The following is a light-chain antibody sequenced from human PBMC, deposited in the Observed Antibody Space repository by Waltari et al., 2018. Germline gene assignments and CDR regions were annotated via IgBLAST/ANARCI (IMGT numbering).Light chain of an antibody. J-gene: IGKJ4*01. CDR3: QQYTNWPLT. CDR1: QSIDTY. V-gene: IGKV3-15*01. Sequence: EIEMTQSPATLSVSPGERVTLSCRASQSIDTYLAWYQQKPGQAPRLLIFGASTRAPVIPARFSGSGSGTEFTLIINSLQSEDSAFYYCQQYTNWPLTFGGGTKVEIK. CDR2: GAS.